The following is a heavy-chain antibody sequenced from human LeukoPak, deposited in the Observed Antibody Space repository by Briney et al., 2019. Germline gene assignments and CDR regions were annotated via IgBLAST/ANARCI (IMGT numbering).Heavy chain of an antibody. CDR3: ARSYYYDNSGYYYFDY. J-gene: IGHJ4*02. CDR2: ISSSSSTI. V-gene: IGHV3-48*04. D-gene: IGHD3-22*01. Sequence: GGSLRLSCAASGFTFSSYSMNWVRQAPGKGLEWVSYISSSSSTIYYADSVKGRFTISRDNAKNSLYLQMNSLRAEDTAVYYCARSYYYDNSGYYYFDYWGQGTLVTVSS. CDR1: GFTFSSYS.